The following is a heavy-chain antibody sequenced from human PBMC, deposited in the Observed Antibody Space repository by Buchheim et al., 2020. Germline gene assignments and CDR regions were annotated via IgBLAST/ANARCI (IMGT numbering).Heavy chain of an antibody. V-gene: IGHV3-33*01. CDR2: IWYDGSNK. Sequence: QVQLVESGGGVVQPGRSLRLSCAASGFTFSSYGMHWVRQAPGKGLEWVAVIWYDGSNKYYADSVKGRFTISRDNSKNTLYLQMNSLRAEDTAVYYCARSDYYDSSGYYYGLRYFDYWGQGTL. J-gene: IGHJ4*02. CDR1: GFTFSSYG. CDR3: ARSDYYDSSGYYYGLRYFDY. D-gene: IGHD3-22*01.